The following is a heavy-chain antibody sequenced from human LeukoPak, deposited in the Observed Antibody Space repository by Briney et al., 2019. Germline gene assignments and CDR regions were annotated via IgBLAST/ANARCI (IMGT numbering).Heavy chain of an antibody. CDR2: INHSGST. V-gene: IGHV4-34*01. CDR3: ARVVVGATKAKGVYYFDY. D-gene: IGHD1-26*01. J-gene: IGHJ4*02. CDR1: GGSFSGYY. Sequence: SETLSLTCAVYGGSFSGYYWSWIRQPPGKGLEWIGEINHSGSTNCNPSLKSRVTISVDTSKNQFSLKLSSVTAADTAVYYCARVVVGATKAKGVYYFDYWGQGTLVTVSS.